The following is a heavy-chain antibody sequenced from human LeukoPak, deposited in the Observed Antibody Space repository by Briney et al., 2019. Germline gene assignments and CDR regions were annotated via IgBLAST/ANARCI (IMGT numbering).Heavy chain of an antibody. V-gene: IGHV3-21*01. CDR2: ISSSSSYI. D-gene: IGHD6-13*01. CDR3: ARDPSRYSSSWYTHYYYMDV. CDR1: GFTFSSYG. Sequence: PGGSLRLSCAASGFTFSSYGMSWVRQAPGKGLEWVSSISSSSSYIYYADSVKGRFTISRDNAKNSLYLQMNSLRAEDTAVYYCARDPSRYSSSWYTHYYYMDVWGKGTTVTVSS. J-gene: IGHJ6*03.